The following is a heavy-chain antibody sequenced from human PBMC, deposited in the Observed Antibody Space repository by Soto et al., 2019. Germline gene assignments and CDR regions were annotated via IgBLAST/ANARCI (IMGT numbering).Heavy chain of an antibody. D-gene: IGHD3-3*01. CDR2: IYPGDSDT. CDR1: GYSFTSYR. J-gene: IGHJ6*02. CDR3: ARRSGTYYDFWSGLDV. Sequence: GESLKISCKGSGYSFTSYRIGWVRQMPGKGLEWMGIIYPGDSDTRYSPSFQGQVTISADKSISTAYLQWSSLKASDTAMYYCARRSGTYYDFWSGLDVWGQGTAVTVSS. V-gene: IGHV5-51*01.